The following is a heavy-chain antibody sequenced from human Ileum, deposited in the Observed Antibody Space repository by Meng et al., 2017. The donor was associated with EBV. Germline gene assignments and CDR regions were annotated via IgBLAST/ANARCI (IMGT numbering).Heavy chain of an antibody. D-gene: IGHD4-23*01. J-gene: IGHJ4*02. V-gene: IGHV1-69*01. CDR1: GGNFKTFV. CDR2: VTPVFTST. CDR3: ATDVGTVADH. Sequence: VVQCGGDVKKRGSSVKIPWRASGGNFKTFVFSWVRLAPGQGLGWMGGVTPVFTSTLYAKHFKDRVTITADESTNTAFMELKNLQSDDTAIYYCATDVGTVADHWGPGTLVTVSS.